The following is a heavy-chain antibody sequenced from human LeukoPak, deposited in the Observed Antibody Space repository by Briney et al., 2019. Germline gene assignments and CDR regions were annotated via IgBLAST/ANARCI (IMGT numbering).Heavy chain of an antibody. CDR2: IYYSGST. CDR1: GYCISSGHY. Sequence: SETLSLTCAVSGYCISSGHYWGWIRQPPGKGLEWIGSIYYSGSTYYNPSLKSRVTLSVDTSKNQFSLKLSSMTAADTAVYYCARAPDTAMIDYWGQGTLVTVSS. CDR3: ARAPDTAMIDY. J-gene: IGHJ4*02. D-gene: IGHD5-18*01. V-gene: IGHV4-38-2*01.